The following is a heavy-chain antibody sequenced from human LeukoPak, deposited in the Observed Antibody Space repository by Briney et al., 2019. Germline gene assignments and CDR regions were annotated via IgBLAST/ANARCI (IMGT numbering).Heavy chain of an antibody. Sequence: GGSLRLSCAASGFTVSSNYMSWVRQAPGKGMEWGSVIYSGGSTYYADSVKGRFTISRDNSKNTLYLQMNSLRAEDTAVYYCARDSSGPYYYYYYGMDVWGQGTTVTVSS. CDR3: ARDSSGPYYYYYYGMDV. D-gene: IGHD3-22*01. V-gene: IGHV3-66*01. CDR1: GFTVSSNY. J-gene: IGHJ6*02. CDR2: IYSGGST.